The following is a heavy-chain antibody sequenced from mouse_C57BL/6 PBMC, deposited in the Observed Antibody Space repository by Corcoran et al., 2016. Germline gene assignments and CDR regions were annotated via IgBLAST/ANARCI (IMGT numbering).Heavy chain of an antibody. J-gene: IGHJ2*01. Sequence: QIQLVQSGPELKKPGETVKISCKASGYTFTTYGMSWVKQAPGKGLKWMGWINTYSGVPTYADDFKGRFAFSLETSASTAYLQINNLKNEDTATYFCARQAQFITTVVGYWGQGTTLTVSS. CDR1: GYTFTTYG. D-gene: IGHD1-1*01. V-gene: IGHV9-3*01. CDR2: INTYSGVP. CDR3: ARQAQFITTVVGY.